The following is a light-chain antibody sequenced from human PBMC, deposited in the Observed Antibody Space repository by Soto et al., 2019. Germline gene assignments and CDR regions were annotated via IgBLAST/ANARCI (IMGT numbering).Light chain of an antibody. J-gene: IGKJ1*01. CDR2: GAS. CDR3: QQYGSSRT. CDR1: QSVSSSY. V-gene: IGKV3-20*01. Sequence: EIVLTQSPGTRSLSQGERATLSCRASQSVSSSYLAWYQQKPGQAPRLLIYGASSRATGIPDRFSGSGSGTDFTLTISRLEPEDFAVYYCQQYGSSRTFGQGTKVDIK.